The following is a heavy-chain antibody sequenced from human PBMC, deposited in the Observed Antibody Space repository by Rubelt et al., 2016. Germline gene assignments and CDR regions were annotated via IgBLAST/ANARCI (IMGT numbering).Heavy chain of an antibody. Sequence: QVQLQQWGAGLLKPSETLSLTCAVYGGSFSGYYWSWIRQPPGKGLEWIGEINHSGSTNYNPSLKSLVTISGDTSKNQFSLKLSSVTAADTAVYYCARTYSGSNQGYFDYWGQGTLVTVSS. D-gene: IGHD1-26*01. CDR1: GGSFSGYY. CDR3: ARTYSGSNQGYFDY. CDR2: INHSGST. V-gene: IGHV4-34*01. J-gene: IGHJ4*02.